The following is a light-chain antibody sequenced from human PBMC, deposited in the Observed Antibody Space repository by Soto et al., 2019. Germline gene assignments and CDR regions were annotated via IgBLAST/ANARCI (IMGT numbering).Light chain of an antibody. J-gene: IGLJ1*01. CDR2: EVT. Sequence: QSALTQPASVSASPGQSVTISCAGTSSDVGGYNYVSWYQQRPGRAPKLMIYEVTYRPSGVSNRFSGSKSGNTASLTISGLPAEDEADYYCSSYTTSSTLVFGNGTKATVL. CDR1: SSDVGGYNY. CDR3: SSYTTSSTLV. V-gene: IGLV2-14*01.